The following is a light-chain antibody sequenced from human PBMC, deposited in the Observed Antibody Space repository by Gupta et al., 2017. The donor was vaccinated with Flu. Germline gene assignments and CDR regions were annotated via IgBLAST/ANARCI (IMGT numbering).Light chain of an antibody. CDR3: VAWDDTRNSQV. CDR1: SPNIGNNA. CDR2: YDD. V-gene: IGLV1-36*01. Sequence: QSVLTQPPSLSGAPGQRVTISCSGSSPNIGNNAVNWYQQVPGKAPKLVIYYDDLLSAGVADRFSGSKSGTSASLAICGLQSEDEGDYYCVAWDDTRNSQVFGGGTKLTGL. J-gene: IGLJ3*02.